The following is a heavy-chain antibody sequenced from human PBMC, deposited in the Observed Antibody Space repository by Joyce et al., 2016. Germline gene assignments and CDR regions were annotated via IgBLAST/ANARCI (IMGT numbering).Heavy chain of an antibody. D-gene: IGHD7-27*01. Sequence: EVQLVESGGGLVRPGGSLRLSWAASGFSCSGFWRSWFRQAPGKGLEGVANIKQDGSEKYYVDAVKGRCTISRDNAKKSLYLQMNSLRDEDTAVYYCARDPWGSEWFDPWGQGTLVTVSS. V-gene: IGHV3-7*03. CDR1: GFSCSGFW. CDR2: IKQDGSEK. CDR3: ARDPWGSEWFDP. J-gene: IGHJ5*02.